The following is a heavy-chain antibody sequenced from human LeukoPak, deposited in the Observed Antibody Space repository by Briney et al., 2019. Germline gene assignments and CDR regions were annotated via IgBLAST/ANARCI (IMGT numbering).Heavy chain of an antibody. Sequence: SETLSLTCAVYGGSFSGHYWRWIRQSPEKGLEGRGEINQSERTNYNTSLKRGVTISEEKTKKDFSLRLTSVTAADTAVYSCARLSPAVHLGAFDLWGQGTMVTVSS. CDR1: GGSFSGHY. V-gene: IGHV4-34*01. CDR3: ARLSPAVHLGAFDL. CDR2: INQSERT. J-gene: IGHJ3*01. D-gene: IGHD3-3*01.